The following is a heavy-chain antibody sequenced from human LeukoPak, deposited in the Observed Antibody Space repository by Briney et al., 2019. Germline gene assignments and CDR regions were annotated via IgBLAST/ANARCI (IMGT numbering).Heavy chain of an antibody. CDR3: ARADSGGYVGHDFDY. J-gene: IGHJ4*02. CDR2: MNQDGTKK. V-gene: IGHV3-7*01. D-gene: IGHD6-19*01. CDR1: GFTFSSYW. Sequence: GGSLRLSCAASGFTFSSYWMTWVRQAPGKGLEWVANMNQDGTKKYYVDSVEGRFTISRDNAKNSLYLQMNSLRAEDTAVYYCARADSGGYVGHDFDYWGQGTLVTVSS.